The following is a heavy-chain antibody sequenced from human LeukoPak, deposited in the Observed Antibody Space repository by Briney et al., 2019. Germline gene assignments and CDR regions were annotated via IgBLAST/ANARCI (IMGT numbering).Heavy chain of an antibody. V-gene: IGHV4-59*01. CDR2: IYYSGST. CDR1: GGSISSYY. CDR3: ATGGYYGSGNDFRFDP. D-gene: IGHD3-10*01. Sequence: PSETLSLTCTVSGGSISSYYWSWIRQPPGKGLEWIRYIYYSGSTNYKPYVKSRVTISVDTSKNQFSLKLSSVTAADTAVYHCATGGYYGSGNDFRFDPWGQGTLVTVSS. J-gene: IGHJ5*02.